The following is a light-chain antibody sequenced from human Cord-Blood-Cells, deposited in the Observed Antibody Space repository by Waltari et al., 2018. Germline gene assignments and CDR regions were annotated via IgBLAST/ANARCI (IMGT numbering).Light chain of an antibody. V-gene: IGKV4-1*01. CDR2: WAS. J-gene: IGKJ3*01. CDR3: QQYYSTPFT. Sequence: DIVMTQSPDSLAVSLGERATPNCKSSQSVLYSSNNKNYLAWYQQKPGQPPKLLIYWASTRESVVPDRFSGSGSGTDFTLTISSLQAEDVAVYYCQQYYSTPFTFGPGTKVDIK. CDR1: QSVLYSSNNKNY.